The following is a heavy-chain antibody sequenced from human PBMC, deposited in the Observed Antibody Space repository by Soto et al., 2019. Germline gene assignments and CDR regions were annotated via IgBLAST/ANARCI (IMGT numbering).Heavy chain of an antibody. D-gene: IGHD3-22*01. CDR2: ISYDGSNK. Sequence: QVQLVESGGGVVQPGRSLRLSCAASGFTFSSYGMHWVRQAPGKGLEWVPVISYDGSNKNYADSVKGRFTISRDNSKNTLYLQMNSLRAEDTAVYYCAKLGFWGAMIANLSAFDIWGQGTMVTVSS. CDR3: AKLGFWGAMIANLSAFDI. V-gene: IGHV3-30*18. CDR1: GFTFSSYG. J-gene: IGHJ3*02.